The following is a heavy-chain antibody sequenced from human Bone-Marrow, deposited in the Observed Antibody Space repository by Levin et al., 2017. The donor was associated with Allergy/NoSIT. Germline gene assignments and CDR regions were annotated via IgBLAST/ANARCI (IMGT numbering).Heavy chain of an antibody. V-gene: IGHV3-48*02. J-gene: IGHJ5*02. CDR2: ITSSGDST. CDR3: ARDPARGYYDSMGYSGDP. CDR1: GFTFRHYT. Sequence: GESLKISCAASGFTFRHYTMNWVRQAPGKGLEWVSCITSSGDSTYYADSVKGRFTISRDNAKNSLYLQLNRLRDEDTAMYYCARDPARGYYDSMGYSGDPWGQGTLVTVSS. D-gene: IGHD3-22*01.